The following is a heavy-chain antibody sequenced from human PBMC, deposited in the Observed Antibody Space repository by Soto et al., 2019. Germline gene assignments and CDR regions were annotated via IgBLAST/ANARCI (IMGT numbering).Heavy chain of an antibody. CDR3: ARPDSGYDEYYFDY. CDR2: INHSGST. Sequence: QVQLQQWGAGLLKPSETLSLTCAVYGGSFSGYYWSWIRQPPGKGLEWIGEINHSGSTNYNPSLKSRVTKSVDTSKNQFSLKLSSVTAADTAVYYCARPDSGYDEYYFDYWGQGTLVTVSS. CDR1: GGSFSGYY. D-gene: IGHD5-12*01. V-gene: IGHV4-34*01. J-gene: IGHJ4*02.